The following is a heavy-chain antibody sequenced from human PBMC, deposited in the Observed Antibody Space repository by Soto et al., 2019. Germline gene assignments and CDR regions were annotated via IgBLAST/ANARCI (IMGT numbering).Heavy chain of an antibody. CDR1: GFTFSGSA. CDR3: TRNYGDKDYYGMDV. D-gene: IGHD4-17*01. CDR2: IRSKANSYAT. J-gene: IGHJ6*02. Sequence: GGSLRLSCAASGFTFSGSAMYWVRQASGKGLEWVGRIRSKANSYATAYAASVKGRFTISRDDSKNTAYLQMNSLKTEDTAVYYCTRNYGDKDYYGMDVWGQGTTVTVSS. V-gene: IGHV3-73*01.